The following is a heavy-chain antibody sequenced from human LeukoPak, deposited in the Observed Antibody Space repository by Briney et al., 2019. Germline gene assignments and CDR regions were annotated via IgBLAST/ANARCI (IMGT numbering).Heavy chain of an antibody. Sequence: SETLSLTCTVSGVSISSGSYYWSWIRQPAGKGLEWIGRIYTSGSTNYNPSLKSRITISVDTSKNQFSLKLSSVTAADTAVYWCASQYSSDLGFGYWGQGTLVTVSS. D-gene: IGHD6-19*01. CDR3: ASQYSSDLGFGY. J-gene: IGHJ4*02. CDR2: IYTSGST. V-gene: IGHV4-61*02. CDR1: GVSISSGSYY.